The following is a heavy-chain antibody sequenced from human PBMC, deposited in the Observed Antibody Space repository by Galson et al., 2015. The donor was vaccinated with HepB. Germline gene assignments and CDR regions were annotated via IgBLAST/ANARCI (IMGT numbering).Heavy chain of an antibody. V-gene: IGHV3-30-3*01. D-gene: IGHD2-2*01. CDR1: GFTFNNYA. CDR2: ISYDGINK. CDR3: AACFSTSCYAAENCQH. J-gene: IGHJ1*01. Sequence: SLRLSCAASGFTFNNYAINWVRQAPDKGLERVAVISYDGINKWYADSVKGRFTISRDNSKNTVYLQINSLRAEDTAVFFCAACFSTSCYAAENCQHWGQGTLVTVSA.